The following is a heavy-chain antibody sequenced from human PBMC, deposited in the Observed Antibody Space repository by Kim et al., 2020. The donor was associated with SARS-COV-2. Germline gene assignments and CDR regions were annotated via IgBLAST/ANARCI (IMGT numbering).Heavy chain of an antibody. J-gene: IGHJ4*02. Sequence: KAYGETTEYAASVKGRFTISRDDSKSIAYLQMNSLKTEDTAVYYCTTIDYWGQGTLVTVSS. CDR3: TTIDY. V-gene: IGHV3-49*02. CDR2: KAYGETT.